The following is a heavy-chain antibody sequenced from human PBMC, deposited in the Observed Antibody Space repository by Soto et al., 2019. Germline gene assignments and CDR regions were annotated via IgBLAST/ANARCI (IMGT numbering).Heavy chain of an antibody. V-gene: IGHV1-69*06. CDR3: TRELVTAAIGDYYGIDV. CDR1: GGTFSTCA. CDR2: IIPIFGTA. J-gene: IGHJ6*02. Sequence: SVKVSCKTAGGTFSTCAISWVRQAPGQGLEWMGGIIPIFGTANYAQKFQGRVTITADKSTSTAYIELRSLRSEQTAVYYCTRELVTAAIGDYYGIDVWGQGTTVTVSS. D-gene: IGHD2-2*02.